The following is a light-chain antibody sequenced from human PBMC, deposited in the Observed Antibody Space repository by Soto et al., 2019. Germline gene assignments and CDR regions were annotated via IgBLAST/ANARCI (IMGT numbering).Light chain of an antibody. CDR3: QQYSHLIT. CDR1: QDISNY. Sequence: IQITQSPSSLSASVGDRVTITCQASQDISNYLNWYQQKLGKAPKLLIYDASNLETGVPSRFSGSGSGTDFTFTISSLQPEDIATYYCQQYSHLITFGQGTRLEIK. CDR2: DAS. J-gene: IGKJ5*01. V-gene: IGKV1-33*01.